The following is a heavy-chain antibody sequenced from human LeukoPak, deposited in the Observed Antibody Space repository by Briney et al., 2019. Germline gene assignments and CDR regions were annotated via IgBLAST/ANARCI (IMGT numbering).Heavy chain of an antibody. J-gene: IGHJ4*02. V-gene: IGHV3-30-3*01. D-gene: IGHD3-22*01. Sequence: GGSLRLSCAASGFSFSNYAMHWVRQAPGKGLEWVAVISYDGSNKYYADSVKGRFTISRDNSKNTLYLQMNSLRAEDTAVYYCARDAAHYDSSGYFDYWGQGTLVTVSS. CDR2: ISYDGSNK. CDR3: ARDAAHYDSSGYFDY. CDR1: GFSFSNYA.